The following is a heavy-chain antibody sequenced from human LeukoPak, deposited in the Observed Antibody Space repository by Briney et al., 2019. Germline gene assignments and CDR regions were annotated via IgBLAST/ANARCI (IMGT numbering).Heavy chain of an antibody. CDR1: GFTFSNYA. D-gene: IGHD6-19*01. CDR2: ISGSGGSS. V-gene: IGHV3-23*01. Sequence: PGGSLRLSCAASGFTFSNYAMSWVRLAPGKGLECVSGISGSGGSSYYADSVKGRFTISRDNSKNMLYLQMNSLRAEDTAVYYCAKAAGQWVVGGHYYFDYWGQGTLVTISS. CDR3: AKAAGQWVVGGHYYFDY. J-gene: IGHJ4*02.